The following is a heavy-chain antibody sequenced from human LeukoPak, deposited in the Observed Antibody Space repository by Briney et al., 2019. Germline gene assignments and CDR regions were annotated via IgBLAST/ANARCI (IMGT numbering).Heavy chain of an antibody. CDR2: IRYDGSTK. V-gene: IGHV3-30*02. D-gene: IGHD1-14*01. CDR1: GFSFSGYG. J-gene: IGHJ4*02. Sequence: GGSLRLSCAASGFSFSGYGMHWVRQAPGKGLEWVTFIRYDGSTKSYADSVKGRFTIARDNSKNTLYLQMNSLRAEDTAVYFCAKDYNNGFYYWGQGALVTVSS. CDR3: AKDYNNGFYY.